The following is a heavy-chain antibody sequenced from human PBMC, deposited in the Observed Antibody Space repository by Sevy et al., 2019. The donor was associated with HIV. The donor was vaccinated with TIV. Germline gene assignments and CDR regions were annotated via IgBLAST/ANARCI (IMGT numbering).Heavy chain of an antibody. J-gene: IGHJ5*02. CDR3: AKEGYYYDSHSADWFDP. CDR2: ISKDGTNK. CDR1: GFNISPYA. D-gene: IGHD3-22*01. V-gene: IGHV3-30*04. Sequence: GGSLRLSCSASGFNISPYALHWVRQTPGKGLQWLAVISKDGTNKDYADFVKGSFSLSGDISKNTLYLQLSNLRPEDRAFYYCAKEGYYYDSHSADWFDPWGQGTLVTVSS.